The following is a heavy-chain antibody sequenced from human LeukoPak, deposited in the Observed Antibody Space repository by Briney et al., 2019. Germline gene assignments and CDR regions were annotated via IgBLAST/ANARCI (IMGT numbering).Heavy chain of an antibody. Sequence: GGSLRLSCAASGFTFDDYTMHWVRQTPGKGLEWVSLISWDGGSTYYADSVKGRFTISRDNSKNTLYLQMNSLRAEDTAVYYCARASTVTGLFDYWGQGTLVTVSS. CDR2: ISWDGGST. CDR3: ARASTVTGLFDY. J-gene: IGHJ4*02. CDR1: GFTFDDYT. D-gene: IGHD4-17*01. V-gene: IGHV3-43*01.